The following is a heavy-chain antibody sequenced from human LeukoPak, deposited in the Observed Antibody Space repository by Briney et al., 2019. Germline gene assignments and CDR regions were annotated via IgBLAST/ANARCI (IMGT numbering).Heavy chain of an antibody. CDR1: GFTFSSYS. D-gene: IGHD5-12*01. Sequence: GVSLRLSCAASGFTFSSYSMNWVRQDPGKGLEWVSSISSSSSYIYYADSVKGRFTISRDNAKNSLYLQMNSLRAEDTAVYYCARQSGYDPAGPPFFDYWGQGTLVTVSS. CDR2: ISSSSSYI. CDR3: ARQSGYDPAGPPFFDY. V-gene: IGHV3-21*01. J-gene: IGHJ4*02.